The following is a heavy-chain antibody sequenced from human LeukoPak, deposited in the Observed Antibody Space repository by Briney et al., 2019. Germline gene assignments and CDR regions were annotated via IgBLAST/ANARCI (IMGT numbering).Heavy chain of an antibody. Sequence: GGSLRLSCAASGFIFSRYAMHCVRQAPGKGLELVAVISKDGSNKYYADSVKGRITISRDNSRNTLYLQMSSLRAEDTAVYYCVELGTLGGTYGPFDYWGQGTLVTVSS. CDR1: GFIFSRYA. V-gene: IGHV3-30*14. CDR2: ISKDGSNK. CDR3: VELGTLGGTYGPFDY. J-gene: IGHJ4*02. D-gene: IGHD1-26*01.